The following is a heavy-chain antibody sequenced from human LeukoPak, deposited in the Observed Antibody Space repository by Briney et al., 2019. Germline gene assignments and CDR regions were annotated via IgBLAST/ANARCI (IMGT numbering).Heavy chain of an antibody. Sequence: ASVKVSCKASGYTFTGYYMHWVRQAPGQGLEWMGWINPNSGGTNYAQKFQGWVTMTRDTSISTAYMELSRLRSDDTAVYYCARQRTGGTRNWFDPWGQGTLVTVSS. CDR2: INPNSGGT. J-gene: IGHJ5*02. CDR1: GYTFTGYY. D-gene: IGHD7-27*01. V-gene: IGHV1-2*04. CDR3: ARQRTGGTRNWFDP.